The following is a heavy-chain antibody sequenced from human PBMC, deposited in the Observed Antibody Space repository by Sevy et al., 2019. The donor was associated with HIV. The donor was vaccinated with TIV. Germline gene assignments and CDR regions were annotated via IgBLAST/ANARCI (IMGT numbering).Heavy chain of an antibody. D-gene: IGHD3-3*01. V-gene: IGHV3-11*04. CDR1: GFNFRDFY. Sequence: GGSLRLSCAASGFNFRDFYMTWIRQAPGKGLEWVAYISSGGGAKYYADSVAGRFTISRDNAKNSIYLQMNSLRAEDAAIYFCGRDSTGEEFGFYYYYMDVGGKGTGVTVSS. CDR3: GRDSTGEEFGFYYYYMDV. J-gene: IGHJ6*03. CDR2: ISSGGGAK.